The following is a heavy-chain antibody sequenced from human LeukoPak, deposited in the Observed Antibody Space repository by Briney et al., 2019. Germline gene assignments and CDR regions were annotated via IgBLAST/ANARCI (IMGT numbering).Heavy chain of an antibody. CDR1: GGTFSSYA. Sequence: GASVKVSCKASGGTFSSYAISWVRQAPGQGLEWMGGIIPIFGTANYARKFQGRVTITADESTSTAYMELRSLRSEDTAVYYCARNDYVWGSYRPPYNWFDPWGQGTLVTVSS. J-gene: IGHJ5*02. V-gene: IGHV1-69*13. CDR2: IIPIFGTA. D-gene: IGHD3-16*02. CDR3: ARNDYVWGSYRPPYNWFDP.